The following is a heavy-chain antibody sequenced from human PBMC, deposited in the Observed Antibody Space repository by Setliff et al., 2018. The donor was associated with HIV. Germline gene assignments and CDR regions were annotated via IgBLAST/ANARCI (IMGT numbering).Heavy chain of an antibody. CDR3: AITGYSSGYWYFDY. J-gene: IGHJ4*02. Sequence: SETLSLTCTVSGGSISSYYWSWIRQPPGKGLEWIGYIYTSGSTNYNTSLKSRVTISVDTSKNQFSLKLSSVTAADTAVYYCAITGYSSGYWYFDYWGQGTLVTVSS. D-gene: IGHD6-19*01. CDR1: GGSISSYY. V-gene: IGHV4-4*09. CDR2: IYTSGST.